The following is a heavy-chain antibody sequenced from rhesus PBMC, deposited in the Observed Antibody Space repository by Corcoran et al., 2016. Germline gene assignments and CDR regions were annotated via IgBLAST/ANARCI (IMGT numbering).Heavy chain of an antibody. D-gene: IGHD5-12*01. CDR2: ITYSGST. CDR1: GGSISSGYYY. CDR3: AIHVDTATVH. Sequence: QVQLQESGPGLVKPSETLSLTCAVSGGSISSGYYYWSWIRQPPGKGLEWIGYITYSGSTSYSPSLKSRVTISRDTSKNQFSLKLSSVTAADTAVYYCAIHVDTATVHWGQGVLVTVSS. J-gene: IGHJ4*01. V-gene: IGHV4-122*02.